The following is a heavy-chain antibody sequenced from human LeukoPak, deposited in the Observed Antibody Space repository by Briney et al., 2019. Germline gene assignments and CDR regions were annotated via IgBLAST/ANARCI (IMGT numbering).Heavy chain of an antibody. D-gene: IGHD2-15*01. CDR2: IKQDGSEK. CDR1: GFTFSNYW. Sequence: GGSLRLSCAAPGFTFSNYWMSWVRQAPGKGLEWVANIKQDGSEKYYVDSVKGRFTISRDNAKNSLYLQMNSLRAEDTAVYYCARDHGRHCSGGSCYFGGFFEYWGQGTLGTVSS. CDR3: ARDHGRHCSGGSCYFGGFFEY. J-gene: IGHJ4*02. V-gene: IGHV3-7*03.